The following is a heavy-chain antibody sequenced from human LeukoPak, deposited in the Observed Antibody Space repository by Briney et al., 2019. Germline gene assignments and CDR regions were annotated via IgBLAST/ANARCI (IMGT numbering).Heavy chain of an antibody. CDR3: ARALEGDESY. V-gene: IGHV1-69*13. CDR2: IIPIFGTA. CDR1: GYTFTSHG. Sequence: SVKVSCKASGYTFTSHGLSWARQAPGQGLEWMGGIIPIFGTANYAQKFQGRVTITADESTSTAYMELSSLRSEDTAVYYCARALEGDESYWGQGTLVTVSS. D-gene: IGHD2-21*01. J-gene: IGHJ4*02.